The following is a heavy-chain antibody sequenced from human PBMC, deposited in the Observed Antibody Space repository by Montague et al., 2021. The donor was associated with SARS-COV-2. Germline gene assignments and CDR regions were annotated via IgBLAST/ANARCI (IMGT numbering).Heavy chain of an antibody. D-gene: IGHD3-22*01. CDR3: ANPAYYYDSSGSDAFDI. J-gene: IGHJ3*02. CDR1: GGSISSYY. Sequence: SETLSLTCTVSGGSISSYYWSWIRQPPGKGLEWIGSIYYSGSTYYNPSLKSRVTISVDTSKNQFSLKLSSVTAADTAVYYCANPAYYYDSSGSDAFDIWGQGTMVTVSS. V-gene: IGHV4-59*04. CDR2: IYYSGST.